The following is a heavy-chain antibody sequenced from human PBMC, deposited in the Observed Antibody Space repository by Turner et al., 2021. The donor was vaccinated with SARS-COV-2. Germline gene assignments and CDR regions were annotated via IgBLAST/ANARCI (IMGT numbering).Heavy chain of an antibody. D-gene: IGHD3-16*02. CDR3: ASYVWGSYRYIDH. CDR2: ISGSADST. J-gene: IGHJ4*02. CDR1: GFTFNLFA. Sequence: EVQLVESGGGLVQPGGSLRLSCAASGFTFNLFAMGWVRQAPGKGLDWFSGISGSADSTYHADSVRGRFTISRDNSKNTLYLQMNSLRAEDTALYYCASYVWGSYRYIDHWGQGTLVTVSS. V-gene: IGHV3-23*04.